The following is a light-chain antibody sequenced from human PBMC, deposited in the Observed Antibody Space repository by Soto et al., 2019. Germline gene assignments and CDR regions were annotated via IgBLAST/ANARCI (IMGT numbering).Light chain of an antibody. J-gene: IGKJ1*01. CDR1: QSISSY. V-gene: IGKV1-39*01. Sequence: DIQMTQSPSSLSASVGDRVTITCRASQSISSYLNWYQKKPGKDPKLLIYAASSLQSGVPSRFSGSGSGTDFTLTISSLQPEDFATYYCQQSYSTPPTFGQGTKVEIK. CDR2: AAS. CDR3: QQSYSTPPT.